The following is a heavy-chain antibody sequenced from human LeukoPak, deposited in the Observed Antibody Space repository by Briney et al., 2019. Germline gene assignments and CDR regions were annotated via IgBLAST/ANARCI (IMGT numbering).Heavy chain of an antibody. J-gene: IGHJ4*02. V-gene: IGHV4-38-2*02. CDR1: GYSISSGYY. Sequence: SETLSLTCTVSGYSISSGYYWGWIRQPPGKGLEWIGSIYHSGSTYYNPSLKSRVTISVDTSKNQFSLKLSSVTAADTAVYYCARGAGYSSSWSQLDYWGQGTLVTVSS. CDR3: ARGAGYSSSWSQLDY. D-gene: IGHD6-13*01. CDR2: IYHSGST.